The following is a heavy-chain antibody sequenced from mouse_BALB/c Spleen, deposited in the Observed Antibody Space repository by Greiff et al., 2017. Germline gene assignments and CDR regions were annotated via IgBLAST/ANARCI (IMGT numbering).Heavy chain of an antibody. J-gene: IGHJ4*01. CDR1: GYTFTSYW. D-gene: IGHD4-1*01. Sequence: VKLMESGAELARPGASVKLSCKASGYTFTSYWMQWVKQRPGQGLEWIGAIYPGDGDTRYTQKFKGKATLTADKSSSTAYMQLSSLASEDSAVYYCARGTGPMDYWGQGTSVTVSS. CDR2: IYPGDGDT. V-gene: IGHV1-87*01. CDR3: ARGTGPMDY.